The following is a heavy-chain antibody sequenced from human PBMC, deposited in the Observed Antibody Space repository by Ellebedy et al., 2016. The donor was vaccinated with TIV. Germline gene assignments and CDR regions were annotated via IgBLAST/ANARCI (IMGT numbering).Heavy chain of an antibody. CDR3: ASWEITVTKRHY. D-gene: IGHD4-17*01. J-gene: IGHJ4*02. CDR1: GGSISSSSYY. Sequence: SETLSLTCTVSGGSISSSSYYWGWIRQPPEKGLEWIGYIHYTGTTNYNPSLKSRVTISTDTSKNQFSLRLTSVTAADTAVYYCASWEITVTKRHYWGQGTLVTVSS. V-gene: IGHV4-61*05. CDR2: IHYTGTT.